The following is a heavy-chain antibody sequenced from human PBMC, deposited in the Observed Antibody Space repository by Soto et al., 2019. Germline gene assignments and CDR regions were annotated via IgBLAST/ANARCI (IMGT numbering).Heavy chain of an antibody. V-gene: IGHV4-34*01. CDR1: GGSFSGYY. CDR2: INHSGST. CDR3: ARRAQDAFNI. Sequence: SETLSLTCAVYGGSFSGYYWSWIRQPPGKGLEWIGEINHSGSTNYNPSLKSRVTISVDTSKNQFSLKLSSVTAADTAVYYCARRAQDAFNIWGQGTMVTVSS. J-gene: IGHJ3*02.